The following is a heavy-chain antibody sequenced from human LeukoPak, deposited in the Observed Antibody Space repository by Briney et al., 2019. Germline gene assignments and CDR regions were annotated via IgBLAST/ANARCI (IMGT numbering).Heavy chain of an antibody. CDR3: ARDSGWYDYYYYYYMDV. D-gene: IGHD6-19*01. V-gene: IGHV3-21*01. J-gene: IGHJ6*03. CDR1: GFTFSTYT. Sequence: PGGSLRLSCAASGFTFSTYTMNWVRQAPGKGLEWVSSISTSSTYIYYADSVKGRFTISRDNAKNSLYLQMNSPRAEDTAAYYCARDSGWYDYYYYYYMDVWGKGTTVTVSS. CDR2: ISTSSTYI.